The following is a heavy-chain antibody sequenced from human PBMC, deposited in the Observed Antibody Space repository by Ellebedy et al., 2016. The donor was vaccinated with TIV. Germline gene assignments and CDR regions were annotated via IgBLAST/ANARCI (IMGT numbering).Heavy chain of an antibody. CDR1: GYRFTNYG. CDR3: ARTQRGYYHFDS. CDR2: IYPGDSDP. V-gene: IGHV5-51*01. Sequence: GESLKISCKGSGYRFTNYGIGWVRQMSGKGLEWMGLIYPGDSDPSYSPSFQGQVTISADKSISTASLQWSSLKAADTAMYYCARTQRGYYHFDSWGQGTLVTVSS. D-gene: IGHD3-22*01. J-gene: IGHJ4*02.